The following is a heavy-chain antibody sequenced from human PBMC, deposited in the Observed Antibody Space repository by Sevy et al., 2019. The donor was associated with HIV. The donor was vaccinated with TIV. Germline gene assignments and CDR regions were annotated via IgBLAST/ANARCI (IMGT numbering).Heavy chain of an antibody. V-gene: IGHV3-7*01. CDR2: IKQDGSEN. CDR3: AGSKTRPWYSDY. CDR1: GFTFSNYW. J-gene: IGHJ4*02. Sequence: GGSLRLSCAASGFTFSNYWMSWVRQAPGKGLEWVANIKQDGSENYYVYSVKGRSIISTDNTKKSLFLQMNSLGAEDTAVYYGAGSKTRPWYSDYWGQGTLVTVSS.